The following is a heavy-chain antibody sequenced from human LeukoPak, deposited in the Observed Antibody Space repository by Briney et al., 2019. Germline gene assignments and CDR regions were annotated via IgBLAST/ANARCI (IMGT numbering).Heavy chain of an antibody. CDR3: ARLNLWFGVSFDP. D-gene: IGHD3-10*01. CDR2: INHSGST. V-gene: IGHV4-34*01. CDR1: GGSFSGYY. Sequence: PSETLSLTCAVYGGSFSGYYWSWIRQPPGKGLEWIGEINHSGSTNYNPSLKSRVTISVDTSKNQFSLKLSSVTAADTAVYYCARLNLWFGVSFDPWGQGTLVTVSS. J-gene: IGHJ5*02.